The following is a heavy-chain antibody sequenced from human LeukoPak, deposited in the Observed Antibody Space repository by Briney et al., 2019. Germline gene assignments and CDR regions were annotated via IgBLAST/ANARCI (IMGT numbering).Heavy chain of an antibody. Sequence: GGSLRLSCAASGFTSSSYSMNWVRQAAGKGREWVSYISSSSSTMYYADSVKGRFTISRDNGKNSLYLQMNSRRSEDTAVYYCAFSASQGAFDIWGQGTTVTGSS. V-gene: IGHV3-48*04. CDR3: AFSASQGAFDI. D-gene: IGHD3-10*01. CDR2: ISSSSSTM. J-gene: IGHJ3*02. CDR1: GFTSSSYS.